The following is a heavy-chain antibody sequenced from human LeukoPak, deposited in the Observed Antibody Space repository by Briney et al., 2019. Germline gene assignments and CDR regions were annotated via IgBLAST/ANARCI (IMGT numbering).Heavy chain of an antibody. Sequence: GGSLRLSCAASEFTFSSYAMSWVRQAPGKGLEWVSSISGSGDSTYYADSVKGRFTISRDNSKNTLYLQMNSLRAENTAVYYCANSAGYCSSTSCFDYYFDYWGQGTLVTVSS. J-gene: IGHJ4*02. CDR2: ISGSGDST. CDR1: EFTFSSYA. D-gene: IGHD2-2*01. CDR3: ANSAGYCSSTSCFDYYFDY. V-gene: IGHV3-23*01.